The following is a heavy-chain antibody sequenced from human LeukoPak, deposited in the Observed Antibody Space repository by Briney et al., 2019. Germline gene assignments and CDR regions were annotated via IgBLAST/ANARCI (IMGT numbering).Heavy chain of an antibody. D-gene: IGHD2-15*01. CDR2: INSDGSST. CDR1: GFTFSSYW. Sequence: GGSLRLSCAASGFTFSSYWMHWVRQAPGKGLEWVSRINSDGSSTSYADSVKGRFTISRDNAKNTLYLQMNSLRAEDTAVYYCAREYCSGGVCYFDYWGQGTLVTVSS. V-gene: IGHV3-74*01. CDR3: AREYCSGGVCYFDY. J-gene: IGHJ4*02.